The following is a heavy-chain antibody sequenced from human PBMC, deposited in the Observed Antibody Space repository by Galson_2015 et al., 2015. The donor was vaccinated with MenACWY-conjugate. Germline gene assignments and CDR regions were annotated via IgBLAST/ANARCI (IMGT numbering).Heavy chain of an antibody. J-gene: IGHJ3*02. V-gene: IGHV4-31*03. D-gene: IGHD6-19*01. Sequence: TLSLTCTVSGGSIRSGGYYWSWIRQHPGKGLEWIGFIYYSGSTYHNPSLTGRADIFLDASKNQFSLNLHSVTAADTAIYFCARHTAVSGTRGFDMWGQGTLVTVSS. CDR2: IYYSGST. CDR1: GGSIRSGGYY. CDR3: ARHTAVSGTRGFDM.